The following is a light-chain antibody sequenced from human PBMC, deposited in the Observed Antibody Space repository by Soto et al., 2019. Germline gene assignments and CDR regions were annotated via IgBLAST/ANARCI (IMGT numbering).Light chain of an antibody. CDR2: AAS. CDR1: QSVSSN. CDR3: QNYNNWPPWT. V-gene: IGKV3-15*01. J-gene: IGKJ1*01. Sequence: EIVMTQSPATLSVSPGERATLSCRASQSVSSNVAWYQHKPGQAPRLLIYAASTRATGIPARFSGSGSGTEFILTISSLQSEDFAVYYCQNYNNWPPWTFGQGSKVEIK.